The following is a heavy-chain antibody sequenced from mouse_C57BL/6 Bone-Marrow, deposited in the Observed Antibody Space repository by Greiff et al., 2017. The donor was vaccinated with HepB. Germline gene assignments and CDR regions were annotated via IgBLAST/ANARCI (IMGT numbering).Heavy chain of an antibody. D-gene: IGHD1-1*01. CDR3: TGDYYGSSAWFAY. CDR1: GFTFSNYW. V-gene: IGHV6-3*01. CDR2: IRLKSDNYAT. Sequence: EVKLMESGGGLVQPGGSMKLSCVASGFTFSNYWMNWVRQSPEKGLEWVAQIRLKSDNYATHYAESVKGRFTISSDDSKSSVDLQMNNLRAEDTGIYYCTGDYYGSSAWFAYWGQGTLVTVSA. J-gene: IGHJ3*01.